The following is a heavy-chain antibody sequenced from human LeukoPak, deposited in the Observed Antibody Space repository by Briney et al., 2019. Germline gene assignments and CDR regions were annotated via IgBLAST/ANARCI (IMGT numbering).Heavy chain of an antibody. V-gene: IGHV3-7*01. Sequence: GGSLRLSCAASGFTFSSYWMSWVRQAPGKGLEWVANIKQDGSEKYYVDSVKGRFTISRDNAKNSLYLQMSSLRAEDTAVYYCARDHVVRGVITYYYYYYGTDVWGQGTTVTVSS. CDR2: IKQDGSEK. CDR3: ARDHVVRGVITYYYYYYGTDV. CDR1: GFTFSSYW. D-gene: IGHD3-10*01. J-gene: IGHJ6*02.